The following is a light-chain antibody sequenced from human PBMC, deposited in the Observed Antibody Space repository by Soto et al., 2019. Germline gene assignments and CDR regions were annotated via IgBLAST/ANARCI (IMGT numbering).Light chain of an antibody. Sequence: EIVLTQSPGTLSLSPGERATLSCRASQSVSSSYLAWYQQKPGQAPRLLIYGASSRATGIPDRFSGSGSGTVFTRTISLLESEEFAVYYCQQYGSLFGQGTKVEIK. V-gene: IGKV3-20*01. J-gene: IGKJ1*01. CDR1: QSVSSSY. CDR3: QQYGSL. CDR2: GAS.